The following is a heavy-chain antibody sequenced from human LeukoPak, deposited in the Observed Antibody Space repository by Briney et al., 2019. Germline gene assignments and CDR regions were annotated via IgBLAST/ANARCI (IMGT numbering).Heavy chain of an antibody. CDR1: GGSFSGYY. CDR2: INHSGST. CDR3: AGDRANIVVVTSPLYGMDV. D-gene: IGHD2-21*02. V-gene: IGHV4-34*01. Sequence: SETLSLTCAVYGGSFSGYYWSWIRQPPGKGLEWIGEINHSGSTNYNPSLKSRVTISVDTSKNQFSLKLSSVTAADTAVYYCAGDRANIVVVTSPLYGMDVWGQGTTVTVSS. J-gene: IGHJ6*02.